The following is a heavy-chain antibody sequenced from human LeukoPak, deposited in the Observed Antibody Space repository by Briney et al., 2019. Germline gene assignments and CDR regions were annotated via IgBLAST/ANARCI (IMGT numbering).Heavy chain of an antibody. CDR1: GFTISSYW. V-gene: IGHV3-7*03. Sequence: PGGSLRLSCAASGFTISSYWMSWVRQAPGQGLEWLANINQDGSKKYDVDSVKGRFTISRDNAKNSLYLQMNSLRAEDTALYYCAREGYSNYFSDWGQGTLVTVSS. J-gene: IGHJ4*02. CDR3: AREGYSNYFSD. CDR2: INQDGSKK. D-gene: IGHD4-11*01.